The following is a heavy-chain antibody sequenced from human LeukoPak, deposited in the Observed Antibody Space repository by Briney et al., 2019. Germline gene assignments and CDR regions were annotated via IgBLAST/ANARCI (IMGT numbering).Heavy chain of an antibody. CDR2: IYYSGST. V-gene: IGHV4-39*01. Sequence: SETLSLTCTVSGGSISSSSYYWGWIRQPPGKGLEWIGSIYYSGSTYYNPSLKSRVTISVDTSKNQFSLKLSSVTAADTAVYYCARGSSSWYLFDYWGQGTLVTVSS. J-gene: IGHJ4*02. D-gene: IGHD6-13*01. CDR1: GGSISSSSYY. CDR3: ARGSSSWYLFDY.